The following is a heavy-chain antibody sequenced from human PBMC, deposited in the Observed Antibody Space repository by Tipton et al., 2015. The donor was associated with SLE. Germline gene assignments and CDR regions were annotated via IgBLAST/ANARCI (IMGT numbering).Heavy chain of an antibody. CDR2: FYHSGNT. CDR3: ARSVARYFNS. Sequence: TLSLTCIVSRYSISSGYYWGWMRQAPGKELEWIGSFYHSGNTYYNPSLTSRVTISADTSKNQFSLQLNSVTAADTAVYYCARSVARYFNSWGQGTLVTVSS. D-gene: IGHD6-19*01. CDR1: RYSISSGYY. V-gene: IGHV4-38-2*02. J-gene: IGHJ4*02.